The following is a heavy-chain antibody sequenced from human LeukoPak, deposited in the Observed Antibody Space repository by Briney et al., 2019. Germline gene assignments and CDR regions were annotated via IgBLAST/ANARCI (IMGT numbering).Heavy chain of an antibody. J-gene: IGHJ4*02. CDR3: AKDRSGVVVAATNY. D-gene: IGHD2-15*01. CDR1: GFIFSSYA. Sequence: PGGSLRLPCAASGFIFSSYAMSWVRQAPGKGLEWVSAISGGGDNAYYVDSVKGRFTISRDNSKNTLYLQMNSLRADDTAVYYCAKDRSGVVVAATNYWGQGTLVTVSS. V-gene: IGHV3-23*01. CDR2: ISGGGDNA.